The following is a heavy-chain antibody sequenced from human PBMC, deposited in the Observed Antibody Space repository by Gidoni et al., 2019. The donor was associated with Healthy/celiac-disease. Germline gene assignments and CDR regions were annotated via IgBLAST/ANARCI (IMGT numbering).Heavy chain of an antibody. Sequence: EVQLVESGGGLVQPGRSLRLSCTASGFTFGAYAMSWFRQAPGKGLEWVGFIRSKAYGGTTEYAASVKGRFTISRDDSKSIAYLQMNSLKTEDTAVYYCTRGIAVAGPWGYWFDPWGQGTLVTVSS. D-gene: IGHD6-19*01. CDR3: TRGIAVAGPWGYWFDP. CDR2: IRSKAYGGTT. CDR1: GFTFGAYA. J-gene: IGHJ5*02. V-gene: IGHV3-49*03.